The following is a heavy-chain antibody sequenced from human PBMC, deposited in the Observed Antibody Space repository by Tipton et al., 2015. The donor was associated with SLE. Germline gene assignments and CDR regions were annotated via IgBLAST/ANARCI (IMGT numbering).Heavy chain of an antibody. Sequence: LRLSCTVSSSSISSNYWSWIRQPPGRGLEWIGYIHSSGSTNYNSSLKSRVTMSIDTSKKHFSLQVRSVTAADTAVYYCATSLTATYDYWGQGVLVTVSS. CDR1: SSSISSNY. CDR3: ATSLTATYDY. D-gene: IGHD5-18*01. CDR2: IHSSGST. J-gene: IGHJ4*02. V-gene: IGHV4-4*08.